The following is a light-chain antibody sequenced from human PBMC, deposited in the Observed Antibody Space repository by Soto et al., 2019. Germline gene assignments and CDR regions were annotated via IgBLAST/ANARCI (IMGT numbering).Light chain of an antibody. CDR2: DAS. CDR3: QQYVNWPPIT. Sequence: EIVMTQSPATLSVSPGERATLSCRASQTVRSDLAWYQQKPGQAPRLLFYDASSRATGVPARFSGSGSGTECTLTISSLQSEDFAVDYCQQYVNWPPITFGGGTKVE. V-gene: IGKV3-15*01. CDR1: QTVRSD. J-gene: IGKJ4*01.